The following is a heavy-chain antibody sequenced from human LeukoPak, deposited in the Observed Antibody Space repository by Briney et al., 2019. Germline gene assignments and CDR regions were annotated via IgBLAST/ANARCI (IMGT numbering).Heavy chain of an antibody. Sequence: GGSLRLSCVASGFTISSYWMHWVRQAPGKGLEWVANIKQDGSEEYYVDSVKGRFTISRDNAKNSLYLQMNSLRAEDTAIYYCTRVGYIDEGIDYWGQGTLVTVSS. CDR3: TRVGYIDEGIDY. V-gene: IGHV3-7*04. CDR1: GFTISSYW. CDR2: IKQDGSEE. J-gene: IGHJ4*02. D-gene: IGHD5-24*01.